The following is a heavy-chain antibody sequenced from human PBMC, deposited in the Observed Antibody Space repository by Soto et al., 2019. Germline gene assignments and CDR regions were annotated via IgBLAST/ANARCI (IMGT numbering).Heavy chain of an antibody. Sequence: ASVKVSCKASGGTFSSYAISWVRQAPGQGLEWMGGIIPIFGTANYAQKFQGRVTITADGSTSTAYMELSSLRSEDTAVYYCASSKSDGYSSGWYRNWGQGTLVTVSS. CDR1: GGTFSSYA. D-gene: IGHD6-19*01. CDR3: ASSKSDGYSSGWYRN. J-gene: IGHJ4*02. CDR2: IIPIFGTA. V-gene: IGHV1-69*13.